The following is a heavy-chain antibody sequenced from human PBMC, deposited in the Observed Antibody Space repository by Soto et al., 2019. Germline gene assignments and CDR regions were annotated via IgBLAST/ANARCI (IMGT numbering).Heavy chain of an antibody. CDR2: IHSDGSST. V-gene: IGHV3-74*01. CDR3: VKEGYYYDSSGYYYGWFDP. J-gene: IGHJ5*02. Sequence: GGSLRLSCAASGFTFSYYWMHWVRQAPGKGLVWVSRIHSDGSSTTYADFVKGRFIISRDNARNTVDLQMNSVRVEDTAVYYCVKEGYYYDSSGYYYGWFDPWGQGTLVTVSS. CDR1: GFTFSYYW. D-gene: IGHD3-22*01.